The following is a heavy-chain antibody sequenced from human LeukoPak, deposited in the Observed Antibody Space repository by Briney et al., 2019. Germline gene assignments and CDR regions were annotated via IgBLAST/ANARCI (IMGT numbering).Heavy chain of an antibody. CDR2: IYYSGIT. J-gene: IGHJ3*02. Sequence: SETLSLTCTVSGGSVSSGSYYWSWIRQPPGKGLEWIGYIYYSGITNYNPSLKSRVTISVDTSKNLFSLRLSSVTAADTAVYYCARDRDAFDIWGQGTMVTVSS. CDR3: ARDRDAFDI. V-gene: IGHV4-61*01. CDR1: GGSVSSGSYY.